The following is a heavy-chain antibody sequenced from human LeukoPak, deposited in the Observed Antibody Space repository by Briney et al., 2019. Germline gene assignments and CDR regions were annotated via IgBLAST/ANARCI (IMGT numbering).Heavy chain of an antibody. CDR1: GFTVSSNY. Sequence: GGSLRLSCTVSGFTVSSNYMSWVRQAPGKGLEWVSVFHSGDTTYYAESVKGRFTISRDTSKNTLYLQMNSLRAEDTAVYYCASSSRVVTMVRGPRVYYGMDVWGQGTTVTVSS. D-gene: IGHD3-10*01. V-gene: IGHV3-66*01. CDR2: FHSGDTT. J-gene: IGHJ6*02. CDR3: ASSSRVVTMVRGPRVYYGMDV.